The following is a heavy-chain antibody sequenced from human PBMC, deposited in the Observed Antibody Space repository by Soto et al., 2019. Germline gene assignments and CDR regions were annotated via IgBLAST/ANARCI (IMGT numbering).Heavy chain of an antibody. Sequence: GGSLRLSCAASGFTFSSYWMHWVRQAPGKGLVWVSRINSDGSSTSYADSVKGRFTISRDNAKNTLYLQMNSLRSEDTAVYYCAKEGEYYDILTGYYPNYGMDVWGQGTTVTVSS. CDR1: GFTFSSYW. CDR2: INSDGSST. CDR3: AKEGEYYDILTGYYPNYGMDV. J-gene: IGHJ6*02. D-gene: IGHD3-9*01. V-gene: IGHV3-74*01.